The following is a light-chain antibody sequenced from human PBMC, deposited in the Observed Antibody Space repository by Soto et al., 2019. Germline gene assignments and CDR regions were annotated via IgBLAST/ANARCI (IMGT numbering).Light chain of an antibody. CDR2: GAS. CDR1: QSVRSH. CDR3: QQYNNWPRT. V-gene: IGKV3-15*01. Sequence: DIVVTQSPATLSASPGERVTLSCRASQSVRSHLAWYQQRPGQPPRLLIYGASTRATGIPARFSGSGSGTEFTLTISSLQSEDFAVYYCQQYNNWPRTFGQGTKVDIK. J-gene: IGKJ1*01.